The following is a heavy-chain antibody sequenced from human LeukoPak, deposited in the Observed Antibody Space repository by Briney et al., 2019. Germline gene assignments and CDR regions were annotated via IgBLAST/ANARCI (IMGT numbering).Heavy chain of an antibody. CDR3: ARDKVGTSYFDF. V-gene: IGHV4-4*07. Sequence: SETLSLTCTVSGGSISGYHWSWIRQPAGKGLEWIGRVYGSGSTNYNPSLKSRLTVSLDTSKNQFSLRLSSVTGADTAIYYCARDKVGTSYFDFWGQGALVTVSS. CDR1: GGSISGYH. D-gene: IGHD1-26*01. CDR2: VYGSGST. J-gene: IGHJ4*02.